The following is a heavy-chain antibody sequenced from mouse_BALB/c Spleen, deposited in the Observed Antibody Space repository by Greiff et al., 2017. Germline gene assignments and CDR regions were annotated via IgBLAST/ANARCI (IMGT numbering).Heavy chain of an antibody. CDR3: ARGYDLDWYFDV. Sequence: EVKLVESGGGLVKPGGSLKLSCAASGFTFSSYAMSWVRQTPEKRLEWVASISSGGSTYYPDSVKGRFTISRDNARNILYLQMSSLRSEDTAMYYCARGYDLDWYFDVWGAGTTVTVSS. CDR2: ISSGGST. J-gene: IGHJ1*01. CDR1: GFTFSSYA. D-gene: IGHD2-14*01. V-gene: IGHV5-6-5*01.